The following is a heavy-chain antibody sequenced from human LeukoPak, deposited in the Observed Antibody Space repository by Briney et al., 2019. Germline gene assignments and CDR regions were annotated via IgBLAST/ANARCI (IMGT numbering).Heavy chain of an antibody. Sequence: RTGGSLRLSCAASGFTFSSYGMLCVRPAPGKGLEGVAVIWYDGSNKYYADSVKGRFTISRDNSKNTLYLQMNSLRAEDTAVYYCARDHFGFFAAVAGASDYWGQGTLVTVSS. CDR3: ARDHFGFFAAVAGASDY. V-gene: IGHV3-33*01. J-gene: IGHJ4*02. CDR2: IWYDGSNK. CDR1: GFTFSSYG. D-gene: IGHD6-19*01.